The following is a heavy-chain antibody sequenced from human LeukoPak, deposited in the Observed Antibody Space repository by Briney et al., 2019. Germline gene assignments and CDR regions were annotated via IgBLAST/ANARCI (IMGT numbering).Heavy chain of an antibody. CDR2: ISGGGGNT. Sequence: GGSLRLSCAASGFTFSSPAMSWVRQAPGKGLEWVSLISGGGGNTYYADSVKGRFTISRDNSKNTLYLQMNSLRAEDTAVYYCAKGYYYESGGYYSIDYWGQGTLVTVSS. J-gene: IGHJ4*02. CDR3: AKGYYYESGGYYSIDY. D-gene: IGHD3-22*01. CDR1: GFTFSSPA. V-gene: IGHV3-23*01.